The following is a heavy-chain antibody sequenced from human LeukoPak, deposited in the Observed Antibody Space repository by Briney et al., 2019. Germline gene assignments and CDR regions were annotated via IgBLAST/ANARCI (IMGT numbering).Heavy chain of an antibody. V-gene: IGHV3-7*05. CDR2: IKQDGSEK. D-gene: IGHD3-9*01. Sequence: GGSLRLSCAASGFTFSNYWMSWVRQAPGKGLQWVANIKQDGSEKYYVDSVKGRFTISRDNAKNSLYLQMNSLRAEGTAVYFCSRVEDGIRYFDWYNWFDPWGQGTLVTVSS. CDR1: GFTFSNYW. CDR3: SRVEDGIRYFDWYNWFDP. J-gene: IGHJ5*02.